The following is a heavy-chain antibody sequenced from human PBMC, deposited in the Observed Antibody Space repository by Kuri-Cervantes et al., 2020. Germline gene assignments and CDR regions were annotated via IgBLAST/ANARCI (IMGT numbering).Heavy chain of an antibody. J-gene: IGHJ6*03. CDR1: GFTFSSYG. CDR3: ARDASYSYGYWHYYYMDV. D-gene: IGHD5-18*01. CDR2: ISYDGSNK. Sequence: GESLKISCAASGFTFSSYGMHWVRQAPGKGLEWVAVISYDGSNKYYADSVKGRFTISRDNAKNSLYLQMNSLRAEDTAVYYCARDASYSYGYWHYYYMDVWGKGTTVTVSS. V-gene: IGHV3-30*03.